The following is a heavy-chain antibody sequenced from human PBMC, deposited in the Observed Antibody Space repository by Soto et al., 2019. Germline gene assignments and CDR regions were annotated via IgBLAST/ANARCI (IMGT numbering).Heavy chain of an antibody. V-gene: IGHV6-1*01. J-gene: IGHJ5*01. Sequence: LQAISLSCAISGDSFSSRSVTWNWIRQTTSRGLEWLGRTYYRSKWYNDHAKSVKSRITINPDTSKNQFSLHLNSVTPEDTAVYYCVRLIGNSWLDFWGQGTLVTVSS. D-gene: IGHD1-26*01. CDR3: VRLIGNSWLDF. CDR1: GDSFSSRSVT. CDR2: TYYRSKWYN.